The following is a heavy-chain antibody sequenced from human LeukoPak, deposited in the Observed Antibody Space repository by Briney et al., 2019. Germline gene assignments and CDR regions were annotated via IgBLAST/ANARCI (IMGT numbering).Heavy chain of an antibody. CDR1: GFTFSSYA. CDR3: ANIVLLWFGEFH. J-gene: IGHJ4*02. V-gene: IGHV3-23*01. CDR2: ISGSGGST. Sequence: GGSLRLSCAASGFTFSSYAMSWVRQAPGKGLEWVSAISGSGGSTYYADSVKGRFTISRDNSKNTLYLQMNSLRAEDTAIYYCANIVLLWFGEFHWGQGTLVTVSS. D-gene: IGHD3-10*01.